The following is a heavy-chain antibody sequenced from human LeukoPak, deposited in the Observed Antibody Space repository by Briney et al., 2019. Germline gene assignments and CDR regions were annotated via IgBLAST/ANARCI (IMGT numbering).Heavy chain of an antibody. CDR2: INPNSGGT. CDR3: ARDSSFYCSSTSYYAGNWFDP. J-gene: IGHJ5*02. V-gene: IGHV1-2*02. D-gene: IGHD2-2*01. Sequence: ASVKVSCKASGYTFTGYYMHWVRQAPGQGLEWMGWINPNSGGTNYAQKFQGRATMTRDTSISTAYMELSRLRSDDTAVYYCARDSSFYCSSTSYYAGNWFDPWGQGTLVTVSS. CDR1: GYTFTGYY.